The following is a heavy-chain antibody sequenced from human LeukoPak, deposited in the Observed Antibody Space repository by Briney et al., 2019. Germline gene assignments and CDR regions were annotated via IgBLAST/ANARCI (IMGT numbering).Heavy chain of an antibody. CDR1: GFTFSTYG. CDR2: IRYDGSNK. J-gene: IGHJ4*02. Sequence: PGGSLRLSCAAAGFTFSTYGIHWVRQAPGMGLQWVAFIRYDGSNKYYADSVKGRFTISRDNFMNTVYLQMNSLGPEDTAAYYCAKEGYSSGWYEDYWGQGTLVTVSS. D-gene: IGHD6-19*01. V-gene: IGHV3-30*02. CDR3: AKEGYSSGWYEDY.